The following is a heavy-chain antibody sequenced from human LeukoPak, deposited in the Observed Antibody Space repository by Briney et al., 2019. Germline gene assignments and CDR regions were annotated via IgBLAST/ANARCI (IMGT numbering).Heavy chain of an antibody. V-gene: IGHV3-48*01. CDR3: AREPTYTNSWYTTCDY. D-gene: IGHD6-19*01. J-gene: IGHJ4*02. CDR2: ITGSSSTV. Sequence: PGGSLRLSCAASGFTFSSYAMHWVRQAPGKGLEWISYITGSSSTVYYADSVKGRFTISRDNAKSSLYLQMSSLRAEDTAVYYCAREPTYTNSWYTTCDYWGQGTLVTVSS. CDR1: GFTFSSYA.